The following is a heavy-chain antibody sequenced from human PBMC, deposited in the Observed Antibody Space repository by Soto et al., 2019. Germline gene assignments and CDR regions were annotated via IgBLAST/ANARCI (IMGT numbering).Heavy chain of an antibody. V-gene: IGHV1-3*01. CDR3: AGELSGWGLTNGHFGVDV. D-gene: IGHD3-16*01. Sequence: QVRLVQSGTEVKKPGASVMVSCKASGYTFANYAIHWVRQAPGQDFEWMGWINAGNGNTRNSQKFQGRVTCTRDTSAPTAHMEVGSLRFEDTAVYYCAGELSGWGLTNGHFGVDVWGQGTTVIVSS. J-gene: IGHJ6*02. CDR1: GYTFANYA. CDR2: INAGNGNT.